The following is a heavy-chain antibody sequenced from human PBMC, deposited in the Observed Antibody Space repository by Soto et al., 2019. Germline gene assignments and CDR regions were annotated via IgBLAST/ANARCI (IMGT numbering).Heavy chain of an antibody. J-gene: IGHJ6*02. D-gene: IGHD3-3*01. CDR2: INSDGSST. V-gene: IGHV3-74*01. Sequence: LRLSCAASGFTFSSYWMHWVRQAPGKGLVWVSRINSDGSSTSYADSVKGRFTISRDNAKNTLYLQMNSLRAEDTAVYYCARDSRRITLFAAATFRPSYGMDVWGQGTTVTVSS. CDR1: GFTFSSYW. CDR3: ARDSRRITLFAAATFRPSYGMDV.